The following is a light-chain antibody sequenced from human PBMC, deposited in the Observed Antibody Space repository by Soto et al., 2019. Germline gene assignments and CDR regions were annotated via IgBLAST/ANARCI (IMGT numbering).Light chain of an antibody. V-gene: IGLV1-51*01. CDR1: SSNIGNNY. J-gene: IGLJ2*01. Sequence: QSVLTQPPSVSAAPGQMVTISCSGSSSNIGNNYVSWYQQLPGTAPKLLIYDNNKRPSGIPDRFSGSKSGTSATLGITGLQTGDEADYYCGTGDSSLNAGVFGGGTKLTVL. CDR2: DNN. CDR3: GTGDSSLNAGV.